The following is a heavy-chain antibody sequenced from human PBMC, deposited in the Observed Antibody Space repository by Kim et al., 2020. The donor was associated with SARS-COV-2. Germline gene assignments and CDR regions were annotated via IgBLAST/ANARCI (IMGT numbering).Heavy chain of an antibody. CDR2: IYPGDSDT. CDR3: ARLLAVAGTGDDAFDI. V-gene: IGHV5-51*01. Sequence: GESLKISCKGSGYSFTSYWIGWVRQMPGKGLEWMGIIYPGDSDTRYSPSFQGQVTISADKSISTAYLQWSSLKASDTAMYYCARLLAVAGTGDDAFDIWGQGTMVTVSS. CDR1: GYSFTSYW. D-gene: IGHD6-19*01. J-gene: IGHJ3*02.